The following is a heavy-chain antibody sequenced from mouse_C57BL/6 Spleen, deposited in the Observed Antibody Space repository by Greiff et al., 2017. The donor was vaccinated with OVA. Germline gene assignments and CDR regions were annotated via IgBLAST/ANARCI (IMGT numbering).Heavy chain of an antibody. V-gene: IGHV1-26*01. Sequence: VQLQQSGPELVKPGASVKISCKASGYTFTDYYMNWVKQSHGKSLEWIGDINPNNGGTSYNQKFKGKATLTVDKSSSTAYMELRSLTSEDSTVYYCAREYYAMDYWGQGTSVTVSS. CDR3: AREYYAMDY. J-gene: IGHJ4*01. CDR2: INPNNGGT. CDR1: GYTFTDYY.